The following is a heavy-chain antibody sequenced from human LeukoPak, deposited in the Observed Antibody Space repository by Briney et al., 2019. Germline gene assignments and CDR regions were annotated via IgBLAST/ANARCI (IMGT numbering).Heavy chain of an antibody. D-gene: IGHD2-15*01. J-gene: IGHJ4*02. CDR2: INPNSGGT. CDR3: ARGSGFDH. Sequence: GASVKVSCKASGYTLTGSYMHWVRQAPGQGLEWMGRINPNSGGTSFAQKFQGRVTMTRDTSISTAYMELTRLRYDDTAVYYCARGSGFDHWGQGTLVTVSS. V-gene: IGHV1-2*02. CDR1: GYTLTGSY.